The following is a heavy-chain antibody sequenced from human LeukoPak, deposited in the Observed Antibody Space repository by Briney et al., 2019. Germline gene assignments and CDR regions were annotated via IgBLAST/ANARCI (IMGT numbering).Heavy chain of an antibody. Sequence: SETLSLTCTVSGGSISSANHFWSWVRQSPGEGLEWIGYIHYDGRAHYNPSLKSRVSMSLDMSKNQFSLSLSSVTAADTAIYNCAREVITPGDSDGFDLWGQGTMVSVSS. CDR1: GGSISSANHF. D-gene: IGHD2-2*01. CDR3: AREVITPGDSDGFDL. CDR2: IHYDGRA. J-gene: IGHJ3*01. V-gene: IGHV4-30-4*08.